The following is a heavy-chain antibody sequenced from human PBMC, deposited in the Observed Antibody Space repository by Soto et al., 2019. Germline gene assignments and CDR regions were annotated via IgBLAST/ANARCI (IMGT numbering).Heavy chain of an antibody. V-gene: IGHV3-23*01. CDR3: AKDSQPYYGSGSYYNYFDF. Sequence: GGSLRLSCRTSGFTFKTYAMSWVRQVPGRGLEWVMGISASGSSTFYAESVKGRFTISRDNSKDTLLLQMDSLRDNDTAVYYCAKDSQPYYGSGSYYNYFDFWGQGTLVTVSS. CDR1: GFTFKTYA. J-gene: IGHJ4*02. D-gene: IGHD3-10*01. CDR2: ISASGSST.